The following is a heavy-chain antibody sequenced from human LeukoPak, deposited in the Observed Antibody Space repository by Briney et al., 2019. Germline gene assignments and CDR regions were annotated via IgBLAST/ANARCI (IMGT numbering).Heavy chain of an antibody. CDR1: GLSVSSNY. D-gene: IGHD3-10*01. CDR2: IYSVGST. V-gene: IGHV3-53*04. CDR3: ASYGLGSPLYGMDV. Sequence: PGGSLRLSCAASGLSVSSNYMNWARQAPGKGLEWVSVIYSVGSTYYADSVKGRFTISRHNSKNTLYLQMNSLRVEDTAVYYCASYGLGSPLYGMDVWGQGTTVTVSS. J-gene: IGHJ6*02.